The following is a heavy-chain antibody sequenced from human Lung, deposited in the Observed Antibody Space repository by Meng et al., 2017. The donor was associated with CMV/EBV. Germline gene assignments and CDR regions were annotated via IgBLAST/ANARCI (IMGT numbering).Heavy chain of an antibody. CDR3: ARDNNCGPDY. D-gene: IGHD1-1*01. J-gene: IGHJ4*02. CDR2: IHPHRGDT. V-gene: IGHV1-2*02. Sequence: ASVXVSCKASGYTFTAHYFHWVRQAPGQGLEWMGWIHPHRGDTNYAQQFQGRATLTRDTSINTGYMELTRLTSDDTAVYYCARDNNCGPDYWGQGTLVTVSS. CDR1: GYTFTAHY.